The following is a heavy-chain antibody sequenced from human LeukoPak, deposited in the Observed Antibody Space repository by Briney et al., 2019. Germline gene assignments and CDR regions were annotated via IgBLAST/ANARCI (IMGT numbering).Heavy chain of an antibody. CDR3: ARVQKSNSGYYYLADS. J-gene: IGHJ4*02. V-gene: IGHV4-30-4*01. CDR2: TYFSEST. D-gene: IGHD3-22*01. Sequence: PSETRSLTCTVSGDSATSGDYRWTWIRQPPGKGLEWIGYTYFSESTYFNPSLKRRVAISIDTSKKQFSLQWSFVTVAEAAVYCCARVQKSNSGYYYLADSWGPGTLVPVSS. CDR1: GDSATSGDYR.